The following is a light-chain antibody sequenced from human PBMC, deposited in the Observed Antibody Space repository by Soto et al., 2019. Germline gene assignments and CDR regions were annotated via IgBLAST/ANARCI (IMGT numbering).Light chain of an antibody. CDR3: PQYGSPPNT. CDR1: QSVSSSY. CDR2: GAS. J-gene: IGKJ1*01. V-gene: IGKV3-20*01. Sequence: EIVLTQSPCTLSLSPGERATLSCRASQSVSSSYLAWYQQKPGQAPRLLIYGASSRATGIPDRFSGSGSGTDFTLTISRLEPEDFAVYYCPQYGSPPNTFGQGTKVDIK.